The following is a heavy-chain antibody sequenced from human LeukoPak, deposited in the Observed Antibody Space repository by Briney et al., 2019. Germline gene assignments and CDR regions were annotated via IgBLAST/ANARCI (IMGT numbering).Heavy chain of an antibody. J-gene: IGHJ4*02. V-gene: IGHV3-30*18. Sequence: GGSLRLSCAASGFTFSSYGMHWVRQAPGKGLEWVAVISYDGSNKYYADSVKGRFTISRDNSKNTLYLQMNSLRAEDTAVYYCAKDFNYYDSSVNFDYWGQGTLVTVSS. CDR2: ISYDGSNK. CDR3: AKDFNYYDSSVNFDY. CDR1: GFTFSSYG. D-gene: IGHD3-22*01.